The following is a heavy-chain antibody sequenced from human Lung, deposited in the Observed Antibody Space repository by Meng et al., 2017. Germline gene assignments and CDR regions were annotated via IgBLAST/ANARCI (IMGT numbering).Heavy chain of an antibody. CDR2: INTYNGKT. Sequence: VMSVAGVKKPRAPVQVSCEASGYTLSSDGFSWVRQAPGQGLEWLGWINTYNGKTDYAQKFQGRITMTTDTFTSTAYMELRNLRSDDTAVYYCATRGNPYLNCWGQGTLVTVSS. V-gene: IGHV1-18*01. J-gene: IGHJ4*02. CDR3: ATRGNPYLNC. CDR1: GYTLSSDG.